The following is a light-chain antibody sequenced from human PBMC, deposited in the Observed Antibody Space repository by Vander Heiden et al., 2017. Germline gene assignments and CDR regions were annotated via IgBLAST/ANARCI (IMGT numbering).Light chain of an antibody. CDR2: LGS. J-gene: IGKJ2*01. Sequence: DIVMTQSPLSLPVSLGEPASISCRSIQSPLHRSGFHYLGWYVQKPGQSPQLLIYLGSNRAPGVPDRISGSAAGTDFTLKISRVEAEDVGVYYCMEARQTPPVYTFGQGTKLEIK. CDR1: QSPLHRSGFHY. CDR3: MEARQTPPVYT. V-gene: IGKV2-28*01.